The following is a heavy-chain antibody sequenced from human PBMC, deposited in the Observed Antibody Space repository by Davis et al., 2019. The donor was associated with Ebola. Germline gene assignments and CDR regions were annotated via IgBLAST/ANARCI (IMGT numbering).Heavy chain of an antibody. J-gene: IGHJ4*02. CDR2: FYSSGNI. CDR3: ARDMTRAVDFWSGFYFFDS. CDR1: GASMPNRY. D-gene: IGHD3-3*01. V-gene: IGHV4-59*11. Sequence: PSETLSLTCNVSGASMPNRYWTWIRQPPGKGLEWLGYFYSSGNIDYKPSLRSRVTISVDTSKNQFSLKLSSVTAEDTAVYYCARDMTRAVDFWSGFYFFDSWGQGTLVIVSS.